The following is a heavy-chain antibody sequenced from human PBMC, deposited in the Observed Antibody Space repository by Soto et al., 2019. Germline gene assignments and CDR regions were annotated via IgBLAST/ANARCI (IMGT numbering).Heavy chain of an antibody. CDR3: AREVNSPATSDAFDI. CDR1: GGSISSDNYF. CDR2: ISYSGTA. V-gene: IGHV4-31*03. Sequence: SETLSLTCTVSGGSISSDNYFWSWVRQHPEKGLEWIGYISYSGTAYYNPSLKSRVTISVDTSKNQFSLSLISVTAADTAMYYCAREVNSPATSDAFDIWGQGTVVTVSS. D-gene: IGHD1-26*01. J-gene: IGHJ3*02.